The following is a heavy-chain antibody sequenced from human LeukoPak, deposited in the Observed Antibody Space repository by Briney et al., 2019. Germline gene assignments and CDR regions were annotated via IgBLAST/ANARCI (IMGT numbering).Heavy chain of an antibody. V-gene: IGHV1-46*01. CDR3: ARDIDYGSGSYYIDY. CDR2: INPSGGST. J-gene: IGHJ4*02. CDR1: GYTFTSYY. Sequence: ASVKVSCKASGYTFTSYYMHSVRQAPGQGLEWMGIINPSGGSTSYAQKFQGRVTMTRDTSTSTVYMELSSLRSEDTAVYYGARDIDYGSGSYYIDYWGQGTLVTVSS. D-gene: IGHD3-10*01.